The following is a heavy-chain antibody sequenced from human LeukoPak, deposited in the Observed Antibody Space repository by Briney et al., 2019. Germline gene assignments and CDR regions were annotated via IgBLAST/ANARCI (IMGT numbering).Heavy chain of an antibody. CDR2: IIPILGIA. V-gene: IGHV1-69*02. Sequence: GSSVKVSCKASGGTFSSYTISWVLQAPGQGLEWMGRIIPILGIANYAQKFQGRVTITADKSTSTAYMELSSLRSEDTAVYYCARGPSGGLPYYFDYWGQGTLVTVSS. CDR1: GGTFSSYT. CDR3: ARGPSGGLPYYFDY. J-gene: IGHJ4*02.